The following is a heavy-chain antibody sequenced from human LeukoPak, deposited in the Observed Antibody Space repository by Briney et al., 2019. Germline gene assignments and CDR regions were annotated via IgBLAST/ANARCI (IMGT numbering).Heavy chain of an antibody. D-gene: IGHD3-22*01. CDR3: AKDGDSSGYFAYFDY. J-gene: IGHJ4*02. CDR1: GFTFDDYA. Sequence: GRSLRLSCAASGFTFDDYAMHWVRQAPGKGLEWVSGISWNSGSIGYADSVKGRFTISRDNAKNSLYLQMNSLRAEDTALYYCAKDGDSSGYFAYFDYWGQGTLVTVSS. V-gene: IGHV3-9*01. CDR2: ISWNSGSI.